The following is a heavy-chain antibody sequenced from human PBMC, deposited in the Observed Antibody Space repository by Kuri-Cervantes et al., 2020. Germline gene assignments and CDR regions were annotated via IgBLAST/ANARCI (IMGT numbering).Heavy chain of an antibody. J-gene: IGHJ4*02. Sequence: SETLSLTCTVSGGSISSYYWSWIRQPPGKGLEWIGYIYYSGSTNYNPSLKSRVTISVDTSKNQFSLKLSSVTAADTAVYYCARKSGYYGEWDYWGQGTLVTVSS. CDR2: IYYSGST. D-gene: IGHD3-22*01. CDR1: GGSISSYY. V-gene: IGHV4-59*01. CDR3: ARKSGYYGEWDY.